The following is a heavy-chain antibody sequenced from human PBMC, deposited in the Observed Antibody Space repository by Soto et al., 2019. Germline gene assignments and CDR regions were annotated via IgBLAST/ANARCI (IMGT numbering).Heavy chain of an antibody. CDR1: GFTFSDYY. J-gene: IGHJ3*02. V-gene: IGHV3-11*01. D-gene: IGHD6-13*01. CDR2: ISSSGSTI. Sequence: GGSLRLSCAASGFTFSDYYMSWIRQAPGKGLEWVSYISSSGSTIYYADSVKGRFTISRDNAKNSLYLQMNSLRAEDTAVYYCARALGSSSWYARGAFDIWGQGTMVTVSS. CDR3: ARALGSSSWYARGAFDI.